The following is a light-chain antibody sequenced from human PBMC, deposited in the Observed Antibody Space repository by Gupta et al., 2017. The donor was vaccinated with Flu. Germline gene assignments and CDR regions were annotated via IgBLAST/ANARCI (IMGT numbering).Light chain of an antibody. V-gene: IGLV2-14*01. J-gene: IGLJ3*02. CDR3: SSYTNSNTWV. CDR1: TSDVGGYNH. Sequence: QSALTQPASVSGSPGQSVTISCTGTTSDVGGYNHVSWYQQHPGKAPKLIIYEVSDRPSGVSNRFSGSKSGNTASLTISGLQAEDEADYYCSSYTNSNTWVSGGGTKLTVL. CDR2: EVS.